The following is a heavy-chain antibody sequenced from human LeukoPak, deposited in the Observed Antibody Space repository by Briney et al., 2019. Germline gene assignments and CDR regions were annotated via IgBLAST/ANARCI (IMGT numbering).Heavy chain of an antibody. Sequence: SETQSLTCTVSGGSISSYYWSWIRQPPGKGLEWIGYIYYSGSTNYNPSLKSRVTISVDTSKNQFSLKLSSVTAADTAVYYCARDRATYYDFWSGYYTGILRYYYYGMDVWGQGTTVTVSS. J-gene: IGHJ6*02. CDR3: ARDRATYYDFWSGYYTGILRYYYYGMDV. CDR2: IYYSGST. V-gene: IGHV4-59*01. CDR1: GGSISSYY. D-gene: IGHD3-3*01.